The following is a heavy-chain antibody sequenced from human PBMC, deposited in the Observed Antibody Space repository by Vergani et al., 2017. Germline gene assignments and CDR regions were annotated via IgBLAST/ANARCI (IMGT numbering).Heavy chain of an antibody. J-gene: IGHJ3*02. CDR1: GGSISSSSYY. V-gene: IGHV4-39*02. Sequence: QLQLQESGPGLVKPSETLSLTCTVSGGSISSSSYYWGWIRQPPGKGLEWIGSIYYSGSTYYNPSLKSRVTISVDTSKNQFSLKLSSVTAADTAVYYCARETRNRGEAVAGTRDAFDIWGQGTMVTVSS. CDR3: ARETRNRGEAVAGTRDAFDI. CDR2: IYYSGST. D-gene: IGHD6-19*01.